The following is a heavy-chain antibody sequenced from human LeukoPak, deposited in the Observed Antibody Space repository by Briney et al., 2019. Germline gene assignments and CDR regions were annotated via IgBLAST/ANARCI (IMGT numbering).Heavy chain of an antibody. Sequence: GASVKVSCKVSGYTLTELSMHWVRQAPGKGLEWMGGFHPEDAETIYAQKFQGRVTMTEDTSTDTAYMELSSLRSEDTAVYYCATDSCGYKGLDYWGQGTLVTVSS. D-gene: IGHD3-22*01. CDR3: ATDSCGYKGLDY. CDR2: FHPEDAET. CDR1: GYTLTELS. V-gene: IGHV1-24*01. J-gene: IGHJ4*02.